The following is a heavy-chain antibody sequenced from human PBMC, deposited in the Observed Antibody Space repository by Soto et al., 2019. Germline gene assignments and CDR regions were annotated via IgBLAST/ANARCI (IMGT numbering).Heavy chain of an antibody. J-gene: IGHJ3*02. CDR1: GFTFSSYS. CDR3: ARMGYCSGGSCYNDAFDI. V-gene: IGHV3-48*04. CDR2: ISSSSSTI. D-gene: IGHD2-15*01. Sequence: GESLKISCAASGFTFSSYSMNWVRQAPGKGLEWVSYISSSSSTIYYADSVKGRFTISRDNAKNSLYLQMNSLRAEDTAVYYCARMGYCSGGSCYNDAFDIWGQGTMVTVSS.